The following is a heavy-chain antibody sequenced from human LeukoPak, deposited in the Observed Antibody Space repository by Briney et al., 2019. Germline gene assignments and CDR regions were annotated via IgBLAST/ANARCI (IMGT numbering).Heavy chain of an antibody. CDR3: ARDGGSSGYHFRYNSVVSWFDP. CDR2: IIVSLGVA. V-gene: IGHV1-69*04. CDR1: GGTFSSYA. D-gene: IGHD3-22*01. Sequence: SVKVSCKASGGTFSSYAISWVRQAPGQGLEWMGRIIVSLGVANYALKFQGRVTITADKSASTAYMELSSLRSEDTAVYYCARDGGSSGYHFRYNSVVSWFDPWGQGTLVTVSS. J-gene: IGHJ5*02.